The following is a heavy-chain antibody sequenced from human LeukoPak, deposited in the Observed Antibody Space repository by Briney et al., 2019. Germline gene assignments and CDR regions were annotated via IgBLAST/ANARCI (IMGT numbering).Heavy chain of an antibody. J-gene: IGHJ3*02. CDR3: AREIGGHVFDI. CDR2: INPSGGST. CDR1: GYTFPSYY. Sequence: GASVKVSCKASGYTFPSYYIHWVRQAPGQGLEWMGTINPSGGSTTYAQKFQGRVTMTRDTSTSTVYMELIKLTSEGTAVYYCAREIGGHVFDIWGQGTMVTVSS. V-gene: IGHV1-46*01. D-gene: IGHD4-23*01.